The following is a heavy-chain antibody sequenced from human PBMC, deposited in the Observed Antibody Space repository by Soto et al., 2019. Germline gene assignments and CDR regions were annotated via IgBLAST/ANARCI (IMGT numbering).Heavy chain of an antibody. CDR3: ARAQQVELSQSNYFDY. D-gene: IGHD2-15*01. CDR2: IIPILGIA. J-gene: IGHJ4*02. Sequence: ASVKVSCKASGGTFSSYTISWVRQAPGQGLEWMGRIIPILGIANYAQKFQGRVTITADKSTSTAYMELSSLRSEDTAVYYCARAQQVELSQSNYFDYWGQGTLVTVSS. CDR1: GGTFSSYT. V-gene: IGHV1-69*02.